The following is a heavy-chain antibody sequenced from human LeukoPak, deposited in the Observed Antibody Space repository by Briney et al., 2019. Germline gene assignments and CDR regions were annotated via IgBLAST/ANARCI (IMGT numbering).Heavy chain of an antibody. CDR2: IIPIFGTA. J-gene: IGHJ4*02. D-gene: IGHD5-12*01. V-gene: IGHV1-69*06. CDR3: ASHSGKNSGYDYAFDY. Sequence: GASVKVSCKASGGTFSSYAISWVRQAPGQGLEWVGGIIPIFGTANYAQKFQGRVTITADKSTSTAYMELSSLRSEDTAVYYCASHSGKNSGYDYAFDYWGQGTLVTVSS. CDR1: GGTFSSYA.